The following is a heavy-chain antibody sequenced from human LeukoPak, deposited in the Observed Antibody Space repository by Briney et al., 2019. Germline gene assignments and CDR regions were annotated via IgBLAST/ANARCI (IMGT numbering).Heavy chain of an antibody. D-gene: IGHD3-22*01. CDR3: AKDLAPITMIAQGYFQH. J-gene: IGHJ1*01. CDR1: GFTFTIYA. CDR2: ISGSGGST. Sequence: GRSLRPSCAVSGFTFTIYAMSWVSQAPGKGLEWVSAISGSGGSTYYADSVKGRFTISRDNSKNTLYLQMNSLRAEDTAVYYCAKDLAPITMIAQGYFQHWGQGTLVTVSS. V-gene: IGHV3-23*01.